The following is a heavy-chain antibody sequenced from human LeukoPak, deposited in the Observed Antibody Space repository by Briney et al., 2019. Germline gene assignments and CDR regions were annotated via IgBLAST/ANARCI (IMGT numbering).Heavy chain of an antibody. D-gene: IGHD3-22*01. CDR2: IYYSGST. CDR1: GGSISSYY. CDR3: ARLGPLDSSGYPHDAFDI. J-gene: IGHJ3*02. Sequence: PSETLSLTCTVSGGSISSYYWSWIRQPPGKGLEWIGYIYYSGSTNYNPSLKSRVTISVDTSKNRFSLKLSSVTAADTAVYYCARLGPLDSSGYPHDAFDIWGQGTMVTVSS. V-gene: IGHV4-59*08.